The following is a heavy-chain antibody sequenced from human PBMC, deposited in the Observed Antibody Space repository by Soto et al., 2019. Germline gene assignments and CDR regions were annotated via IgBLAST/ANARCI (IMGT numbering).Heavy chain of an antibody. CDR3: ARGYEKSYDFWSGYRGRYYYYYMDV. Sequence: ASVKVSCKASGYTFTIYAMHWVLQAPGQRLEWMGWINAGNGNTKYSQKFQGRVTITRDTSASTAYMELSSLRSEDTAVYYCARGYEKSYDFWSGYRGRYYYYYMDVWGKGTTVTVSS. CDR2: INAGNGNT. V-gene: IGHV1-3*01. CDR1: GYTFTIYA. J-gene: IGHJ6*03. D-gene: IGHD3-3*01.